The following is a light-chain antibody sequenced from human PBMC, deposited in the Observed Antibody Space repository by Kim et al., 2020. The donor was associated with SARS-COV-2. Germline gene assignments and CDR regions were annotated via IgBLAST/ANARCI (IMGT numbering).Light chain of an antibody. CDR3: CSYAGSPPNV. V-gene: IGLV2-11*01. Sequence: QSALTQPRSVSGSPGQSVTISCTGTSSDVGGYDYVSWYQQHPGKAPKLMIYDVSKRPSGVPDRFSGSKSGNTASLTISRLQAEDETDYYCCSYAGSPPNVFGTGTMVTVL. CDR1: SSDVGGYDY. J-gene: IGLJ1*01. CDR2: DVS.